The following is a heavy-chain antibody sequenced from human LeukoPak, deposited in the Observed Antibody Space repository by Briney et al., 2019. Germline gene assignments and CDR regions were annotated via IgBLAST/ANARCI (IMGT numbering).Heavy chain of an antibody. J-gene: IGHJ4*02. Sequence: PGRSLRLSCAAPGFTFSSYAMHWVRQAPGKGLEWVAVISYDGSNKYYADSVKGRFTISRDNSKDTLYLQMNSLRAEDTAVYYCARVTSNYYDSSGYYYWGQGSLVTVSS. CDR2: ISYDGSNK. V-gene: IGHV3-30-3*01. CDR1: GFTFSSYA. D-gene: IGHD3-22*01. CDR3: ARVTSNYYDSSGYYY.